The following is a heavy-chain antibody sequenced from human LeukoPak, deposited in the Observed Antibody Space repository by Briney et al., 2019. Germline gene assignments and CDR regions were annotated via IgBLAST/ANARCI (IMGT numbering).Heavy chain of an antibody. V-gene: IGHV3-23*01. CDR3: AKAPVTTCRGAYCYPFDY. CDR2: ISDSGNT. D-gene: IGHD2-21*01. CDR1: GFTLSSYA. Sequence: GGSPRLSCAASGFTLSSYAMSWVRQAPGKGLEWVSAISDSGNTYHADSVKGRFTISRDSSKNTLFLQMNRLRPEDAAVYYCAKAPVTTCRGAYCYPFDYWGQGTLVTVSS. J-gene: IGHJ4*02.